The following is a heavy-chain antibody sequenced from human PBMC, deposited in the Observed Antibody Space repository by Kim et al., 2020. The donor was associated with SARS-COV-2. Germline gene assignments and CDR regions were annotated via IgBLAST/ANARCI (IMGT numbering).Heavy chain of an antibody. D-gene: IGHD4-17*01. CDR1: GGSISSYY. CDR2: IYYSGST. J-gene: IGHJ3*02. CDR3: ARVSTTVTTGLASAFDI. Sequence: SETLSLTCTVSGGSISSYYWSWIRQPPGKGLEWIGYIYYSGSTNYNPSLKSRVTISVDTSKNQFSLKLSSVTAADTAVYYCARVSTTVTTGLASAFDIWGQGTMVTGSS. V-gene: IGHV4-59*13.